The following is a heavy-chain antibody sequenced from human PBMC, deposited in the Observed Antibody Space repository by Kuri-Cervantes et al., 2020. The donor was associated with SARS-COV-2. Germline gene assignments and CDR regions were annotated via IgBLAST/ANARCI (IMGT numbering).Heavy chain of an antibody. CDR1: GFTFSSYG. CDR2: IRYDGSNK. V-gene: IGHV3-30*02. CDR3: AKEILAGYDSSGYYYPLYYYYYGMDV. J-gene: IGHJ6*02. Sequence: GESLKISCAASGFTFSSYGMHWVRQAPGKGLEWVAFIRYDGSNKYYADSVKGRFTISRDNSKNTLYLQMNSLRAEDTAVYYCAKEILAGYDSSGYYYPLYYYYYGMDVWGQGTTVTVSS. D-gene: IGHD3-22*01.